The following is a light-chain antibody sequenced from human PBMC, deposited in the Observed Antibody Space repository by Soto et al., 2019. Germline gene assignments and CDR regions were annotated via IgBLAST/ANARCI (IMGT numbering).Light chain of an antibody. CDR1: QNIYTY. J-gene: IGKJ3*01. CDR2: DAS. CDR3: PRRSNWPPGAS. Sequence: EIVLTQSPATLSLSPGERATLSCWASQNIYTYLAWYQQIPGRAPRLLIYDASNRATGIPVRFSGSGSGTGFTLTISRLQPHDFAIYYCPRRSNWPPGASFGPGTKVDIK. V-gene: IGKV3-11*01.